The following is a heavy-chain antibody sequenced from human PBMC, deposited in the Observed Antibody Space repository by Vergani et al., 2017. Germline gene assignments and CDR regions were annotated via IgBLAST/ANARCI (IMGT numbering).Heavy chain of an antibody. CDR2: ISGSGGST. Sequence: EVQLLESGGGLVQPGGSLRLSCAASGFTFSSYAMSWVRQAPGKGLEWVSAISGSGGSTYYADSVKGRFTISRDNSKNTLYLQMNSLRAEDTAVYYCANDIVVVPATCPMDVWGKGTTVTVSS. J-gene: IGHJ6*03. D-gene: IGHD2-2*01. V-gene: IGHV3-23*01. CDR3: ANDIVVVPATCPMDV. CDR1: GFTFSSYA.